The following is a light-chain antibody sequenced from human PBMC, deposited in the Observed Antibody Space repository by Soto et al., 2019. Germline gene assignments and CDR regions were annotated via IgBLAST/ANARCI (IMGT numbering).Light chain of an antibody. V-gene: IGKV4-1*01. Sequence: DIVMTQSPDSLAVSLGERATINCRSSQSVLYYSNNKNSLAWYQQKPGQPPKLLIYWASTRESGVPDRFSGSGSGTDFTLTISSLQAEDVAVYYCQQYYTTPPYTFGQGTKLEIK. J-gene: IGKJ2*01. CDR2: WAS. CDR1: QSVLYYSNNKNS. CDR3: QQYYTTPPYT.